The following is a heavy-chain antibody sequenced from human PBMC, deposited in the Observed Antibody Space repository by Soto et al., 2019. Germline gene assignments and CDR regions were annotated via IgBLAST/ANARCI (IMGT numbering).Heavy chain of an antibody. CDR1: GGSISSSSYY. V-gene: IGHV4-39*01. CDR2: INYSGVT. J-gene: IGHJ5*02. Sequence: SETLSLTCTFSGGSISSSSYYWGWIRQPPGKGLEWIGSINYSGVTYYRPSLKSRVTISVDTSKNQFSLKLSSVTAADTAVYYCARVRYTSGSPKWFDPWGQGTLVTVSS. D-gene: IGHD3-10*01. CDR3: ARVRYTSGSPKWFDP.